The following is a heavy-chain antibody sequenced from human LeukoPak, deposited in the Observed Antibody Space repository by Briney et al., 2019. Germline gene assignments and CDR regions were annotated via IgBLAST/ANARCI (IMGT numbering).Heavy chain of an antibody. CDR2: INPNSGGT. CDR3: ARDLSVTTVTNPMTDY. Sequence: ASVKVSCKASGYTLTGYYMHWVRQAPGQGLEWMGWINPNSGGTNYAQKFQGRVTMTRDTSISTAYMELSRPRSDDTAVYYCARDLSVTTVTNPMTDYWGQGTLVTVSS. D-gene: IGHD4-17*01. V-gene: IGHV1-2*02. CDR1: GYTLTGYY. J-gene: IGHJ4*02.